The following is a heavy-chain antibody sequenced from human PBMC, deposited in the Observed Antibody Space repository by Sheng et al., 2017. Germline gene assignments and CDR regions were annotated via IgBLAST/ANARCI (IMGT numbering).Heavy chain of an antibody. CDR2: VYQSGTT. D-gene: IGHD3-16*01. V-gene: IGHV4-38-2*02. J-gene: IGHJ2*01. CDR1: GSSIASDYC. Sequence: QVQLQESGPGLVEPSETLSLTCTVSGSSIASDYCWDWIRQSPGKGLEWIGSVYQSGTTYINPSLKGRATISVDTSNNKFSLRVTSVTVDDAAVYYCARDVKLHWGTPPWYFDLWVRGTLVAVSS. CDR3: ARDVKLHWGTPPWYFDL.